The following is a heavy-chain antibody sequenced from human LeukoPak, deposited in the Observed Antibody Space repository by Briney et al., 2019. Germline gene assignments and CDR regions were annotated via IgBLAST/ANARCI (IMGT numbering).Heavy chain of an antibody. Sequence: SETLSLTCAVYGGSFRGYYWSWIRQPPGKGLEWIGEINHSGSTNYNPSLKSRVTISVDTSKNQFSLKLSSVTAADTAVYYCARDKVDCSSTSCYRRFDPWGQGNLVTVSS. CDR3: ARDKVDCSSTSCYRRFDP. V-gene: IGHV4-34*01. CDR2: INHSGST. CDR1: GGSFRGYY. J-gene: IGHJ5*02. D-gene: IGHD2-2*01.